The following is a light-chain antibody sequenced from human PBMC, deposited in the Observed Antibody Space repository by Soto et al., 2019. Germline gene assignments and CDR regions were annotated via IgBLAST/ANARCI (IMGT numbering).Light chain of an antibody. CDR2: SND. CDR3: ATWDDSLNGSV. V-gene: IGLV1-44*01. CDR1: SSNIGSYT. J-gene: IGLJ1*01. Sequence: CSGNSSNIGSYTVNWYQQFPGTAPKFLLYSNDQRPSGVPDRFSGSKSGTSASLAISGLQSEDEADYYCATWDDSLNGSVFGTGTKLTVL.